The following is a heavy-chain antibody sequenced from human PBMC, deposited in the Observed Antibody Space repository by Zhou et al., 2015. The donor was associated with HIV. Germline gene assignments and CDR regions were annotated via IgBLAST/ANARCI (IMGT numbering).Heavy chain of an antibody. J-gene: IGHJ4*02. CDR3: ARGNHFQKYCSGGSCYRGHFDY. D-gene: IGHD2-15*01. V-gene: IGHV1-69*01. CDR2: IIPIFGTA. Sequence: QVQLVQSGAEVKKPGSSVKVSCKASGGTFSSYAISWVRQAPGQGLEWMGGIIPIFGTANYAQKFQGRVTITADESTSTAYMELSSLRSEDTAVYYCARGNHFQKYCSGGSCYRGHFDYWGQGTLVTVSS. CDR1: GGTFSSYA.